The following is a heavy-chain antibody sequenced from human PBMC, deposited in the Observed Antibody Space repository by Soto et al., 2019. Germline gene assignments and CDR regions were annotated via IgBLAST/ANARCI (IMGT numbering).Heavy chain of an antibody. V-gene: IGHV3-30*18. Sequence: QVQLVESGGGVVQPGRSLRLSCAASGFTFSSYGMHWVRQAPGKGLEWVAVISYEGSNKYCADSVKGRFTISRDNSKNTLYLQMNSLRAEDTAVYYCAKHVRTTVTYLDYWGQGTLVTVSS. CDR3: AKHVRTTVTYLDY. J-gene: IGHJ4*02. CDR2: ISYEGSNK. D-gene: IGHD4-17*01. CDR1: GFTFSSYG.